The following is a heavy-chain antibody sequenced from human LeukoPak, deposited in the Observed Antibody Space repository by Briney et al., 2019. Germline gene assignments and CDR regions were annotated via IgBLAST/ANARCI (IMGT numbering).Heavy chain of an antibody. D-gene: IGHD3/OR15-3a*01. CDR3: AKDGPNYYYYYMDV. CDR2: ITSSSSYI. CDR1: GFTFSSYS. Sequence: PGGSLRLSCAASGFTFSSYSMNWVRQAPGKGLEWVSSITSSSSYIYYADSVKGRFTISRDNAKNSLYLQMNSLRAEDTALYYCAKDGPNYYYYYMDVWGKGTTVTISS. V-gene: IGHV3-21*04. J-gene: IGHJ6*03.